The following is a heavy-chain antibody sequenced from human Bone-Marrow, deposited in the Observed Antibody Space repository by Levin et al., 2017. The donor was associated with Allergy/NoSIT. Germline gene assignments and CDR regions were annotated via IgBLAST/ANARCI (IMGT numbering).Heavy chain of an antibody. Sequence: GGSLRLSCAASGFTFSSYSMNWVRQAPGKGLEWVSYISSSSSTIYYADSVKGRFTISRDNAKNSLYLQMNSLRAEDTAVYYCARDHVVVVPAAEYYYYYGMDVWGQGTTVTVSS. D-gene: IGHD2-2*01. CDR1: GFTFSSYS. J-gene: IGHJ6*02. CDR3: ARDHVVVVPAAEYYYYYGMDV. V-gene: IGHV3-48*01. CDR2: ISSSSSTI.